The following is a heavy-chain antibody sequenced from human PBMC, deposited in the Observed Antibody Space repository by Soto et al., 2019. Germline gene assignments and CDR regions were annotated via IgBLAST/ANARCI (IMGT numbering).Heavy chain of an antibody. CDR2: IYSGGST. Sequence: EVQLVESGGGLIQPGGSLRLSCAASGFTVSSHYMSWVRQAPGKGLEWVSVIYSGGSTYYADSVKGRFTISRDNSKNTLYLQMNSLRAEDTAVYYCARVGGRPPTYYFDYWGQGTLVTVSS. D-gene: IGHD6-25*01. CDR3: ARVGGRPPTYYFDY. V-gene: IGHV3-53*01. CDR1: GFTVSSHY. J-gene: IGHJ4*02.